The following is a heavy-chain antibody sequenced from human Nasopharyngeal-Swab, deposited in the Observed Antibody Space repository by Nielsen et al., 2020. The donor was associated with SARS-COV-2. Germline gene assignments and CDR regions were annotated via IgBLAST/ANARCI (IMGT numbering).Heavy chain of an antibody. CDR3: AKERPDSSGWFWRVFDD. CDR2: IYNGGRT. D-gene: IGHD6-19*01. J-gene: IGHJ4*02. V-gene: IGHV3-53*01. CDR1: GFTVSSNY. Sequence: GGSLRLSCAVSGFTVSSNYMSWVRQTPGKGLEWVSIIYNGGRTFYADSVKGRFTISRHNSKNTVHLQMDSLRAEDTAVYYCAKERPDSSGWFWRVFDDWGQGTLVTVSS.